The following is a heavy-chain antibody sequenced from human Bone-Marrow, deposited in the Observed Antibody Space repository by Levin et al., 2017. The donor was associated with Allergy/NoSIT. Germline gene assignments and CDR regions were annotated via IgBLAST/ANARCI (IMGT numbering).Heavy chain of an antibody. D-gene: IGHD5-18*01. CDR3: SRDIAAYRYAYVYYYYAMDV. Sequence: GGSLRLSCTASGFTFDDYAMHWVRQAPGRGLEWVSGISWNSGSIGYADSVKGRFTISRDNAKNSLYLQMNSLRAEDTALYYCSRDIAAYRYAYVYYYYAMDVWGQGTTVTVSS. V-gene: IGHV3-9*01. CDR2: ISWNSGSI. J-gene: IGHJ6*02. CDR1: GFTFDDYA.